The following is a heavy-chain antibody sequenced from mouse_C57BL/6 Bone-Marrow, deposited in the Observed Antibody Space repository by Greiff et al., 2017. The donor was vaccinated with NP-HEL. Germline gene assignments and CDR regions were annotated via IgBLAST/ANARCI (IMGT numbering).Heavy chain of an antibody. CDR2: ISSGGSYT. CDR3: ARHYYSNDFDY. J-gene: IGHJ2*01. Sequence: EVKLVESGGDLVKPGGSLKLSCAASGFTFSSYGMSWVRQTPDKRLEWVATISSGGSYTYYPDSVKGRFTISRDNAKNTLYLQMSSMKSEDTAMDYCARHYYSNDFDYWGQGTTLTVSS. V-gene: IGHV5-6*01. D-gene: IGHD2-5*01. CDR1: GFTFSSYG.